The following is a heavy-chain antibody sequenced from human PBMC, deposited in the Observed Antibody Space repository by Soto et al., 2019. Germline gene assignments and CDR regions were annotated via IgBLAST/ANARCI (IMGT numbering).Heavy chain of an antibody. D-gene: IGHD1-1*01. V-gene: IGHV4-30-4*01. Sequence: PSETLSLTCTVSGGSISSGDYYWSWIRQPPGKGLEWIGYIYYSGSTYYNPSLKSRVTISVDTSKNQFSLKLSSVTAADTAVYYCARGNHYCHNGMDVWGQGTTVTVSS. CDR1: GGSISSGDYY. J-gene: IGHJ6*02. CDR2: IYYSGST. CDR3: ARGNHYCHNGMDV.